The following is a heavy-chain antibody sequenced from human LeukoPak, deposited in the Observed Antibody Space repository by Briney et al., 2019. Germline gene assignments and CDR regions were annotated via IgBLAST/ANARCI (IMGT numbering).Heavy chain of an antibody. CDR1: SDSINSYY. CDR2: IYYSGTT. V-gene: IGHV4-59*08. D-gene: IGHD3-10*01. J-gene: IGHJ4*02. CDR3: ARYYYGSGSYYYFDS. Sequence: SETLSLTCTVSSDSINSYYWSWIRQPPGKGLEWIGYIYYSGTTNYNPSLESRVTISVDTSKNQFSLKLSSVTAADTAVYYCARYYYGSGSYYYFDSWGQGTLVTVSS.